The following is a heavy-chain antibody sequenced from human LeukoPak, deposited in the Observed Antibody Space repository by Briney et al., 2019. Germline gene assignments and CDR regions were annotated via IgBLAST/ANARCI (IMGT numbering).Heavy chain of an antibody. J-gene: IGHJ6*02. CDR3: ARMGSSSWYVYYGMDV. CDR1: GGSISSYY. V-gene: IGHV4-59*01. D-gene: IGHD6-13*01. CDR2: IYYSGST. Sequence: SETLSLTCTVSGGSISSYYWSWIRQPPGKGLEWIGYIYYSGSTHYNPSLKSRVTISVDTSKNQFSLKLSSVTAADTAVYYCARMGSSSWYVYYGMDVWGQGTTVTVS.